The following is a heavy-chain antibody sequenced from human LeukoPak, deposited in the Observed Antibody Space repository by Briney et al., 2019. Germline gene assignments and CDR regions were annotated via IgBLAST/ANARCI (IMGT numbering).Heavy chain of an antibody. D-gene: IGHD2-21*01. J-gene: IGHJ3*02. CDR1: AFTFSDYG. Sequence: PGGSLRLSCTASAFTFSDYGMHWVRQAPGKGLEWVAIIWYDGSYKYYADSVKGRFTISRDNSKNTMYLQMDSLRAEDTAVYYCARSRSIAGDGFDIWGQGTMVTVSS. V-gene: IGHV3-33*01. CDR3: ARSRSIAGDGFDI. CDR2: IWYDGSYK.